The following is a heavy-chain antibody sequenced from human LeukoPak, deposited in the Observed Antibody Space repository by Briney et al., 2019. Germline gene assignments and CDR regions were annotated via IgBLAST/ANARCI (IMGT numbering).Heavy chain of an antibody. J-gene: IGHJ5*02. D-gene: IGHD6-13*01. CDR3: ARKHPGSWYGLNWFDP. V-gene: IGHV4-59*01. CDR1: GGSISSYY. Sequence: SETLSLTCTVSGGSISSYYWSWIRQPPGRGLEWIGYIYYSGSTNYNPSLKSRVTISVDTSKNQFSLKLSSVTAADTAVYYCARKHPGSWYGLNWFDPWGQGTLVTVSS. CDR2: IYYSGST.